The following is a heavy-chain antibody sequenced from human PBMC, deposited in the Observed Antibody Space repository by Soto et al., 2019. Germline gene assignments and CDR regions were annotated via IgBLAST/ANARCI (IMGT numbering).Heavy chain of an antibody. D-gene: IGHD3-22*01. CDR3: ASRPRLPTITTVPGPLAF. V-gene: IGHV3-53*01. CDR1: GFTISDKY. CDR2: INGGGDT. J-gene: IGHJ4*02. Sequence: GGSLRLSCAASGFTISDKYMSWVRQAPGKGLEWVSVINGGGDTFYPDSVKGRFTISRDNSENTLYLQMNNLRAEDTAIYYCASRPRLPTITTVPGPLAFWGRGSSVTVSS.